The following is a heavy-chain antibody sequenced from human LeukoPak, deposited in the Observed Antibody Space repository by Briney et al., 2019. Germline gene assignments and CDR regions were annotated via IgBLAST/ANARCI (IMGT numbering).Heavy chain of an antibody. V-gene: IGHV3-74*01. Sequence: RGSLRLSCAASGYTFSRYWIHWVRQAPGKGLVWVSRINTDATITTYADSVRGRFTISRDNAKNILYLQMNSLRAEDTAVYYCARDFSGYDDYWGQGTLVTVSS. CDR1: GYTFSRYW. J-gene: IGHJ4*02. D-gene: IGHD3-22*01. CDR3: ARDFSGYDDY. CDR2: INTDATIT.